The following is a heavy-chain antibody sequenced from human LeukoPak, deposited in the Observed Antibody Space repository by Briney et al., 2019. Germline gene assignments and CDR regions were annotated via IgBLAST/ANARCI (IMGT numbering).Heavy chain of an antibody. CDR2: ISGSGGST. Sequence: GGSLRLSCAASGFTFRSYAMSWVRQAPGKGLEGVSFISGSGGSTYYADSVKGRFTISRDNSKNTLYLQMNSLRAEDTAVYYCAKGLYSGSYDGFDSWGQGALVTVSS. V-gene: IGHV3-23*01. CDR3: AKGLYSGSYDGFDS. CDR1: GFTFRSYA. D-gene: IGHD1-26*01. J-gene: IGHJ4*02.